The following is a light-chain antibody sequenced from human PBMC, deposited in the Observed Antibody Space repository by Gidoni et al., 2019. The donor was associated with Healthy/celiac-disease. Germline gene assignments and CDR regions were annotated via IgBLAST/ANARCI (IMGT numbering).Light chain of an antibody. Sequence: QSALPQPATVSGSPGQSITISCPGTSSDVGAYNYVSWYQQHPGKAPNLMIYEVSNRPSGVSNRFSGSKSGNTASLTISGLQAEDEADYYCSSYTSSSTLVVFGGGTKLTVL. CDR1: SSDVGAYNY. CDR2: EVS. CDR3: SSYTSSSTLVV. V-gene: IGLV2-14*01. J-gene: IGLJ2*01.